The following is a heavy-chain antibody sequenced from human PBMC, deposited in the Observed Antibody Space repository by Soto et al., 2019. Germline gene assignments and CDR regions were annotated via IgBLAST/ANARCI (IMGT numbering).Heavy chain of an antibody. CDR3: ASHTYGSGSYHYGMDV. V-gene: IGHV3-20*04. J-gene: IGHJ6*02. D-gene: IGHD3-10*01. CDR2: INWNGGST. Sequence: GGSLRLSCAASGFTFDDYGMSWVRQAPGKGLEWVSGINWNGGSTGYADSVKGRFTISRDNAKNSLYLQMNSPRAEDTALYYCASHTYGSGSYHYGMDVWGQGTTVTVSS. CDR1: GFTFDDYG.